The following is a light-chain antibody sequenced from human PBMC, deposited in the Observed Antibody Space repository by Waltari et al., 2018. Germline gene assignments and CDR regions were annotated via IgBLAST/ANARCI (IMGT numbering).Light chain of an antibody. V-gene: IGKV1-5*03. J-gene: IGKJ4*01. CDR1: QSISSW. Sequence: DIQMTQSPSTLSVSVGDRVTITCRASQSISSWLAWYQQKPGKAPKLLIYKAYSLESGVPSRFSGSGSGTEFTLTISSLQPDDFATYYCQQYNSYLLTFGGGTKVEIK. CDR3: QQYNSYLLT. CDR2: KAY.